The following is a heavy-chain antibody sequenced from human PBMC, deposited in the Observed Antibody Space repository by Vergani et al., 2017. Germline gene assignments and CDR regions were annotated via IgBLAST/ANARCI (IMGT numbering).Heavy chain of an antibody. CDR3: ARERRVVTGTETADVFDV. J-gene: IGHJ3*01. Sequence: QVQLVQSGPEVKKPGASVKVSCKASGYTFSSYYIHWVRQAPGQGLEWMEINNPSGGTISYAQKFQGRVTLTWDTSTSTVYMELSSLRSEDTAVYYCARERRVVTGTETADVFDVWGQGTMVTVSS. D-gene: IGHD2-21*02. V-gene: IGHV1-46*03. CDR2: NNPSGGTI. CDR1: GYTFSSYY.